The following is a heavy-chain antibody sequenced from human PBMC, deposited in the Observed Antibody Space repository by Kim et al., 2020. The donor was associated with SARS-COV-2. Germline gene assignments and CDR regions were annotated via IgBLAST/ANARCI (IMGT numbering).Heavy chain of an antibody. CDR1: GFTFSDYA. CDR3: AKGQKMFRTSHYGMGV. D-gene: IGHD3-10*02. CDR2: ISYDGTYK. Sequence: GGSLRLSCAASGFTFSDYAIHWVRQAPGKGLEWLAVISYDGTYKFYADSVKGRFTISRDDPKNTWYLEMNSLTTDDTAVYYCAKGQKMFRTSHYGMGVWGRGTTVGVSS. V-gene: IGHV3-30-3*01. J-gene: IGHJ6*01.